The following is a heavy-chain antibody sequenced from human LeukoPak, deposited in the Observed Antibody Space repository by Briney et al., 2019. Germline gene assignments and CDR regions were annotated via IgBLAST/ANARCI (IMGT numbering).Heavy chain of an antibody. CDR2: IFYSGRT. CDR1: GGSISSSTYY. D-gene: IGHD5-12*01. J-gene: IGHJ3*02. V-gene: IGHV4-39*07. Sequence: SETLSLTCTVSGGSISSSTYYWGWIRQPPGKGLEWIGSIFYSGRTYYNPSLKSRVTMSLDTSKNQFSLRLSSVNAADTAVYYCARVYGSGYDFRGAFDIWGQGTMVTVSS. CDR3: ARVYGSGYDFRGAFDI.